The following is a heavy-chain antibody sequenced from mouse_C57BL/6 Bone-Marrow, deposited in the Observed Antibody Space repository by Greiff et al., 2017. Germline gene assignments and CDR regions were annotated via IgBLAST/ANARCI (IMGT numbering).Heavy chain of an antibody. CDR3: ARWGYGYDGLYYYATDY. J-gene: IGHJ4*01. Sequence: QVQLQQPGTELVKPGASVKLSCKASGYTFTSYWMHWVKQRPGQGLEWIGNINPSNGGTNYNEKFKSKATLTVDKSSSTAYMQLSSLTSEDSAVYYCARWGYGYDGLYYYATDYWGQGTSVTVSS. CDR1: GYTFTSYW. V-gene: IGHV1-53*01. D-gene: IGHD2-2*01. CDR2: INPSNGGT.